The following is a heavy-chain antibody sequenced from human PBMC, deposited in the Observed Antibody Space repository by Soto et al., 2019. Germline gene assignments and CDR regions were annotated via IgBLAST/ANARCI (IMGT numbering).Heavy chain of an antibody. CDR2: IGSGCDT. CDR1: GFTLSSYD. CDR3: TRKTHPTMMEV. J-gene: IGHJ6*02. Sequence: EVQLVESGGGLVQPGGSLRLSCADSGFTLSSYDIHWVSQATGEGLAWVSGIGSGCDTHYSDSVKGRFIISREDGKNSLYLQMNNLRVGDTAVYYCTRKTHPTMMEVGGQGATVTVSS. D-gene: IGHD3-10*01. V-gene: IGHV3-13*01.